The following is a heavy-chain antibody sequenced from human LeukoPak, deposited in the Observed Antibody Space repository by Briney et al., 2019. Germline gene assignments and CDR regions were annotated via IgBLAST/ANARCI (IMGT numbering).Heavy chain of an antibody. CDR3: AKEATGRTSSHFDY. D-gene: IGHD6-6*01. CDR2: VSYDGTKK. J-gene: IGHJ4*02. CDR1: GFTFSSYG. Sequence: GGSLRLSCAASGFTFSSYGMQWLRQAPGKGPEWVAVVSYDGTKKYYTDSVKGRFTISRDNSKNTLDLQMNSLRTEDTAMYYCAKEATGRTSSHFDYWGQGTLVTVSA. V-gene: IGHV3-30*18.